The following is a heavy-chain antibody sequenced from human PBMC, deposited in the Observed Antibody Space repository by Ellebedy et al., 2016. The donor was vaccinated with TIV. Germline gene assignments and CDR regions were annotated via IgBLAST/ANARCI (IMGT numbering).Heavy chain of an antibody. CDR2: IHNSGST. Sequence: SETLSLTCTVSGGAINNDYWNWIRQPPGKGLEWIGYIHNSGSTNPNPSLKSRLTISVDTSKNQFSLRLRSVTAADTAVYYCARLTLDSSSWYDAFDIWGQGTMVTVSS. CDR1: GGAINNDY. CDR3: ARLTLDSSSWYDAFDI. D-gene: IGHD6-13*01. V-gene: IGHV4-59*08. J-gene: IGHJ3*02.